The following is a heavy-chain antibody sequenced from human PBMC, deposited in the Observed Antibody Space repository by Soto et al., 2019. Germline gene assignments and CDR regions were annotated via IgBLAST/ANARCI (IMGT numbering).Heavy chain of an antibody. CDR1: GYTFTSYG. D-gene: IGHD1-26*01. Sequence: GASVKVSCKASGYTFTSYGISWVRQAPGQGLEWMGWISAYNGNTNYAQKLQGRVTMTTDTSTSTAYMELRSLRSDDTAVYYCARGGSGNYDSQYFDYWGQGTLVTVPQ. CDR3: ARGGSGNYDSQYFDY. CDR2: ISAYNGNT. J-gene: IGHJ4*02. V-gene: IGHV1-18*01.